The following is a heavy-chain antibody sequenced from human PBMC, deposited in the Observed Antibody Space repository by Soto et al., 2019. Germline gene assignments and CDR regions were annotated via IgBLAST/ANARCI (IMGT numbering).Heavy chain of an antibody. V-gene: IGHV4-31*03. CDR2: IYYSGST. D-gene: IGHD2-2*01. CDR3: ASYCSSTSCYASDAFDI. CDR1: GGSISSGGYY. J-gene: IGHJ3*02. Sequence: PSETLSLTCTVSGGSISSGGYYWSWIRQHPGKGLEWIGYIYYSGSTYYNPSLKSRVTISVDTSKNQFSLKLSSVTAADTAVYYCASYCSSTSCYASDAFDIWGQGTMVTVSS.